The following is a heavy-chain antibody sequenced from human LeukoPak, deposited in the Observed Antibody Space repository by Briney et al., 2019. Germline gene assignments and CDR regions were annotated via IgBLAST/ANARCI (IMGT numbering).Heavy chain of an antibody. CDR1: GFTFSNAW. V-gene: IGHV3-15*01. CDR2: IKSKTDGGTT. D-gene: IGHD2-2*02. Sequence: GGSLRLSCAASGFTFSNAWMSWVRQAPAKGLEWVGRIKSKTDGGTTEYAAPVKGRFTISRDDSKNTLYLQMNSLKTEDTAVYYCTTDARYCSSTSCYKFDYWGQGTLVTVSS. J-gene: IGHJ4*02. CDR3: TTDARYCSSTSCYKFDY.